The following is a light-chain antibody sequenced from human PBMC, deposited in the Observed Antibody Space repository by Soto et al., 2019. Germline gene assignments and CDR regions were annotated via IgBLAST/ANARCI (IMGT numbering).Light chain of an antibody. CDR1: QSGSSTS. J-gene: IGKJ1*01. V-gene: IGKV3-20*01. Sequence: EIVLTQSPGTLSLSPGERATLSCRASQSGSSTSLAWYQQKPGQAPRPLIYRASSRATGLPDRFSGSGAETDFTLTLSRLESEDFAVYYCQQYGSSPWKFGQGTKVAIK. CDR2: RAS. CDR3: QQYGSSPWK.